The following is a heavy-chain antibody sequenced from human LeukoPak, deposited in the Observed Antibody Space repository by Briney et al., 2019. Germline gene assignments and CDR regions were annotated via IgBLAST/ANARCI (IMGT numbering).Heavy chain of an antibody. CDR2: ISDSGGRT. Sequence: GGSLRLSCAVSGITLSNYGMSWVRQAPGKGLEWVAGISDSGGRTNYADSVKGRFTISRDNPKNTLYLQMNSLRAEDTAVYFCAKRGVVIRVILVGFHKEAYYFDSWGPGTLVTVS. D-gene: IGHD3-22*01. CDR3: AKRGVVIRVILVGFHKEAYYFDS. V-gene: IGHV3-23*01. J-gene: IGHJ4*02. CDR1: GITLSNYG.